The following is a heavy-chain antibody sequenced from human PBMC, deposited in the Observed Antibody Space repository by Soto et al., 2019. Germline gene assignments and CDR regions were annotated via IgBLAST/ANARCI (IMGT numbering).Heavy chain of an antibody. J-gene: IGHJ5*02. Sequence: QVQLVQSGNEVKQPGSSVKISCKASGGTLTTHGIIWVRQAPGQGLEWMGGIVPVFNSPKYAQKFQGRLTSTADRSTNSVYMELSSLTSEDTATYYCARDPPRADFVWNWFGPWGQGTLVTVSS. D-gene: IGHD3-16*01. CDR1: GGTLTTHG. CDR2: IVPVFNSP. CDR3: ARDPPRADFVWNWFGP. V-gene: IGHV1-69*06.